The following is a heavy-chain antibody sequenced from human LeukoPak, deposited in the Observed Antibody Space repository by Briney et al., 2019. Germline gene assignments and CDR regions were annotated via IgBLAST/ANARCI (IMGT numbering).Heavy chain of an antibody. Sequence: GGSLRLSCAASGFTFDDYTMHWVRQAPGKGLEWVSLISWDGGSTYYADSVKGRFTISRDNSKNSLYLQMNSLRTEDTALYYCAKEGSSWMGIDYWGQGTLVTVSS. CDR1: GFTFDDYT. CDR3: AKEGSSWMGIDY. CDR2: ISWDGGST. D-gene: IGHD6-13*01. J-gene: IGHJ4*02. V-gene: IGHV3-43*01.